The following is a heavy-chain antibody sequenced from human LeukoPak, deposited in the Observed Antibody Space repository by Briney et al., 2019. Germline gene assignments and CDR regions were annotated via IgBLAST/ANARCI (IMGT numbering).Heavy chain of an antibody. CDR1: GFTFSSYA. J-gene: IGHJ4*02. CDR2: ISGSGGST. V-gene: IGHV3-23*01. CDR3: AKAGGSQLLYEASDFDS. D-gene: IGHD2-2*02. Sequence: GGSLRLSCAASGFTFSSYAMSWVRQAPGKGLEWVSAISGSGGSTYYADSVKGRFTISRDNSKNTLYLQMNSLRAEDTAVYYCAKAGGSQLLYEASDFDSWGQGNLVTVSS.